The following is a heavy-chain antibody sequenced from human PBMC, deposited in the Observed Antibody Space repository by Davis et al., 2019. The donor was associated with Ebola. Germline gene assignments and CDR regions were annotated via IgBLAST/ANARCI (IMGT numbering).Heavy chain of an antibody. CDR3: ARQARVDV. J-gene: IGHJ6*02. V-gene: IGHV3-21*01. CDR2: ISSSSSYM. CDR1: GFSFSNYN. Sequence: LKISCAASGFSFSNYNMNWVRQAPGKGLEWVSSISSSSSYMYYADSVKGRFSISRDNAKNSLYLQMNSLRVEDTAVYYCARQARVDVWGQGTTVTVSS.